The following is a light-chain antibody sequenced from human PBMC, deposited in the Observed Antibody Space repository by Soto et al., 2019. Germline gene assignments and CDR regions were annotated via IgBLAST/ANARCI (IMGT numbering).Light chain of an antibody. CDR2: GAS. J-gene: IGKJ1*01. CDR1: QSISDT. V-gene: IGKV3-15*01. Sequence: EIVMTQSPATLSVSPGGRDTLSCRASQSISDTLAWYQQKPGQAPRLLIYGASKRAPGFTARFSGSGSGTDFTLTISSLQSEDFAVYYCQQYNNWPWTFGQGTKVEVK. CDR3: QQYNNWPWT.